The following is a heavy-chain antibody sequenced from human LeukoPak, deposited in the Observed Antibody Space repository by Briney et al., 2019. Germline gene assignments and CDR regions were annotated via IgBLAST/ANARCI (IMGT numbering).Heavy chain of an antibody. CDR1: GYTFTSYG. V-gene: IGHV1-18*01. Sequence: GASVKVSCKASGYTFTSYGISWVRQAPGQGLEWMGWIIAYIGNTNYAQKLQGRVTSTTDTSTSTAYMELRSLRSDDTAVYYCASGFVDGGSYSGAFDIWGQGTMVTVSS. J-gene: IGHJ3*02. CDR3: ASGFVDGGSYSGAFDI. CDR2: IIAYIGNT. D-gene: IGHD1-26*01.